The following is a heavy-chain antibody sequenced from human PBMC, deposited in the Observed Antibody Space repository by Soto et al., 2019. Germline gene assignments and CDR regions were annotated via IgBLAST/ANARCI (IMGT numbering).Heavy chain of an antibody. CDR3: ARDRGGSYSWFDP. CDR2: IWYDGSNK. V-gene: IGHV3-33*01. CDR1: GFTFSSYG. D-gene: IGHD1-26*01. Sequence: QVQLVESGGGVVQPGRSLRLSCAASGFTFSSYGMHWVRQAPGKGLEWVAVIWYDGSNKYYADSVKGRFTISRDNSKNTLYLQMSSLRAEDTAVYYCARDRGGSYSWFDPWGQGTLVTVSS. J-gene: IGHJ5*02.